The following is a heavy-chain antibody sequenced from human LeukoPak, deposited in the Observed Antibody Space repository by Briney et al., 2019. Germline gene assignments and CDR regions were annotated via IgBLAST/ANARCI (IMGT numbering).Heavy chain of an antibody. CDR1: GYTFSSDG. D-gene: IGHD3-3*01. J-gene: IGHJ6*03. Sequence: ASVKVSCKASGYTFSSDGISWVRQAPGQGREWMGWISAYNGNTNYAQKLQSRVTMTTDTSTSTAYMELTSLRSDDTAVYYCARVESPHINSDFWSGYYTPHGYYYYYMDVWGKGTTVTVSS. V-gene: IGHV1-18*01. CDR2: ISAYNGNT. CDR3: ARVESPHINSDFWSGYYTPHGYYYYYMDV.